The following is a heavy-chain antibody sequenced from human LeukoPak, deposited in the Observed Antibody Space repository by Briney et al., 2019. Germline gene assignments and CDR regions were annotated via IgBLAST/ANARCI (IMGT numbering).Heavy chain of an antibody. D-gene: IGHD2-8*01. J-gene: IGHJ4*02. V-gene: IGHV3-30*04. CDR2: ISYDGSNK. CDR1: GFTFSSYA. Sequence: QSGGSLRLSCAASGFTFSSYAMHWVRQAQGKGLEWVAVISYDGSNKYYADSVKGRFTISRDNSKNTLYLQMNSLRAEDTAVYYCAKDDSSGRWPYCTNGVCYHTAIDYWGQRTLVTVSS. CDR3: AKDDSSGRWPYCTNGVCYHTAIDY.